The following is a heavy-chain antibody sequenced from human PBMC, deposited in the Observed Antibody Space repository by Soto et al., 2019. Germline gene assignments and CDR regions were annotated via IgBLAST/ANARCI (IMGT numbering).Heavy chain of an antibody. CDR2: IWYDGSNK. J-gene: IGHJ4*02. V-gene: IGHV3-33*01. D-gene: IGHD5-12*01. Sequence: GGSLRLSYPASGFIFSSYGMRWVRQAPGKGLEWDAVIWYDGSNKYYAESVKGRFTTSRDNSKNTLYLQMNSLRAEDTAVYYCARGDPDIVASSVDYWGQGT. CDR1: GFIFSSYG. CDR3: ARGDPDIVASSVDY.